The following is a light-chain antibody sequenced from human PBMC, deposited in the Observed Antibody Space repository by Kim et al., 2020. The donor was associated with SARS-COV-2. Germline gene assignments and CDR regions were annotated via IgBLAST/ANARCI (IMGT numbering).Light chain of an antibody. J-gene: IGLJ2*01. V-gene: IGLV3-19*01. CDR3: NSRDSSGNHLV. Sequence: ALGLTIRITSKEDSLSGYYASWYQQKPGQAPVLVIYGKNNRPSGIPDRFSGSSSGNTASLTITGAQAEDEADYYYNSRDSSGNHLVFGGGTQLTVL. CDR1: SLSGYY. CDR2: GKN.